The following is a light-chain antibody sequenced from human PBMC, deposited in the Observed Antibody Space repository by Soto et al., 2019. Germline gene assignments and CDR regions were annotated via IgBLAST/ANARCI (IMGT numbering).Light chain of an antibody. CDR3: QQYGSSPPWT. J-gene: IGKJ1*01. CDR2: GAS. Sequence: EIVLTQSPGTLSLSPGERATLSCRASQSVSSSYLVWYQQTPGQAPRLLIYGASSRATGIPDRFSGSGSGTEFTLTIRRLEPEDFAVYYCQQYGSSPPWTFGQGTKVEIK. V-gene: IGKV3-20*01. CDR1: QSVSSSY.